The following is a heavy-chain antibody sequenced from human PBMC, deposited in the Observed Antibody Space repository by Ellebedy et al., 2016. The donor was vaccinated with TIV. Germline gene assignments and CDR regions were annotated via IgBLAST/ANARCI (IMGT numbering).Heavy chain of an antibody. CDR2: ISGSGGST. CDR1: GFTFSSYA. J-gene: IGHJ4*02. Sequence: GESLKISCEASGFTFSSYAMSWVRQAPGKGLEWVSAISGSGGSTYYADSVKGRFTISRDNAKNSLYLQMNSLRGEDTAVYYCARDEGGSGSLSYWGQGTLVTVSS. D-gene: IGHD3-10*01. V-gene: IGHV3-23*01. CDR3: ARDEGGSGSLSY.